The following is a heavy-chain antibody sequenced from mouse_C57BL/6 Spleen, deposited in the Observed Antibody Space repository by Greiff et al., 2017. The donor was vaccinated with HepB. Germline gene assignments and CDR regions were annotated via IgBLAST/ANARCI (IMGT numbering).Heavy chain of an antibody. D-gene: IGHD4-1*01. CDR2: IYPGDGDT. J-gene: IGHJ2*01. CDR1: GYAFSSYW. Sequence: VQLQQPGAELVKPGASVKISCKASGYAFSSYWMNWVKQRPGKGLEWIGQIYPGDGDTNYNGKFKGKATLTADKSSSTAYMQLSSLTSEDSAVYYCARWEDPRYFDYWGQGTTLTVSS. V-gene: IGHV1-80*01. CDR3: ARWEDPRYFDY.